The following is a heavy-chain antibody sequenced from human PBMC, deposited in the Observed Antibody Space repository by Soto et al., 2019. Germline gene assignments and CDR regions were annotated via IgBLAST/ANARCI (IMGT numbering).Heavy chain of an antibody. V-gene: IGHV4-39*01. CDR3: ARHWIAAHAFDI. Sequence: PSETLSLTCTVSGGSISSSSYYWGWIRQPPGKGLEWIGSIYYSGSTYYNPSLKSRVTISVDTSKNQFSLKLSSVTAADTALYYCARHWIAAHAFDIWGQGTMVTFSS. CDR1: GGSISSSSYY. J-gene: IGHJ3*02. CDR2: IYYSGST. D-gene: IGHD6-6*01.